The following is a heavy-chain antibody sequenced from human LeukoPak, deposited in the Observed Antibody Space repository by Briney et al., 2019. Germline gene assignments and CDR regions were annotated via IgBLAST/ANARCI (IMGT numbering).Heavy chain of an antibody. J-gene: IGHJ5*02. Sequence: GGSLRLSCAATGFTFNSYWMNWVRQAPGKGLEWVANIKQDGSDKYYVDSVKGRFTISRDNAKNSLYLQMNSLRAEDTAVYYCARASSPSSSWQHNWFDPWGQGTLVTVSS. CDR2: IKQDGSDK. D-gene: IGHD6-13*01. V-gene: IGHV3-7*01. CDR1: GFTFNSYW. CDR3: ARASSPSSSWQHNWFDP.